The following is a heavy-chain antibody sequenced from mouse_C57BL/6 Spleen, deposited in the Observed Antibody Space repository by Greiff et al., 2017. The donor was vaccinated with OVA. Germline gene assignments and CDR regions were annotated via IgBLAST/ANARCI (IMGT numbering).Heavy chain of an antibody. CDR1: GFNIKDDY. CDR3: TFSYYSNHYAMDY. CDR2: IDPENGDT. V-gene: IGHV14-4*01. J-gene: IGHJ4*01. D-gene: IGHD2-5*01. Sequence: EVQLQQSGAELVRPWASVKLSCTASGFNIKDDYMHWVKQRPEQGLEWIGWIDPENGDTEYASKFQGKATITADTSSNTAYLQLSSLTSEDTAVYYCTFSYYSNHYAMDYWGQGTSVTVSS.